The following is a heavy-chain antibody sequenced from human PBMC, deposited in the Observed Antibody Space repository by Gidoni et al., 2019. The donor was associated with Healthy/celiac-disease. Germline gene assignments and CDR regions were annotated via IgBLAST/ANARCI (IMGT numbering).Heavy chain of an antibody. CDR1: GFTFSSYA. CDR2: ISYDGSNK. V-gene: IGHV3-30-3*01. J-gene: IGHJ6*02. D-gene: IGHD3-3*01. Sequence: QVQLVESGGGVVQPGRSLRLSCAASGFTFSSYAMHWVRQAPGKGLEWVAVISYDGSNKYYADSVKGRFTISRDNSKNTLYLQMNSLRAEDTAGYYCARDQSVLEWLLYYYYYGMDVWGQGTTVTVAS. CDR3: ARDQSVLEWLLYYYYYGMDV.